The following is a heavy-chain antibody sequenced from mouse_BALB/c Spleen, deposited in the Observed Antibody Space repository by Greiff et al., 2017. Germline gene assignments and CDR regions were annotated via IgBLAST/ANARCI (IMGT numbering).Heavy chain of an antibody. V-gene: IGHV5-6-5*01. CDR3: ARGGYDEGYYAMDY. CDR2: ISSGGST. D-gene: IGHD2-14*01. CDR1: GFTFSSYA. J-gene: IGHJ4*01. Sequence: EVQLVESGGGLVKPGGSLKLSCAASGFTFSSYAMSWVRQTPEKRLEWVASISSGGSTYYSDNVMGRFTISRDNARNILYLQMSSLRSEDTAMYYCARGGYDEGYYAMDYWGQGTSVTVSS.